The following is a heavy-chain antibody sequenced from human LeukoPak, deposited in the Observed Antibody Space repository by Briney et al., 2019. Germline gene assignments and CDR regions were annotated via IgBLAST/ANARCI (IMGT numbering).Heavy chain of an antibody. CDR1: GYTFTNNY. Sequence: VASVKVSCKASGYTFTNNYLHWVRQGPGQGLEWMGMIYPRDGSTSYAQNFQGRVTVTRDTSTTTVHMELRGLRSEDTAVYYCARDQEGFDDWGQGTVVTVSS. CDR3: ARDQEGFDD. V-gene: IGHV1-46*01. CDR2: IYPRDGST. J-gene: IGHJ4*02.